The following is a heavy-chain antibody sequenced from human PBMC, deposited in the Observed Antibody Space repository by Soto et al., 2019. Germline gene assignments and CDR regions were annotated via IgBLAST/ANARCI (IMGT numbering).Heavy chain of an antibody. CDR2: IEPSDSYT. CDR3: ARRHDSGSYIGY. CDR1: GYSFTNYW. Sequence: EVQRVQSGAEVKKPGESLRISCKGSGYSFTNYWISWVRQMPGKGLEWMGRIEPSDSYTNYSPSFQGHVTISADKSISTAYLQWSSLKASDTAMYYCARRHDSGSYIGYWGQGTLVTVSS. V-gene: IGHV5-10-1*01. J-gene: IGHJ4*02. D-gene: IGHD3-10*01.